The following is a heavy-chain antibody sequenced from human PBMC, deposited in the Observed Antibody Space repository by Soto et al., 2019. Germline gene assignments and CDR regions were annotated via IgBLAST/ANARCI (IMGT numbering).Heavy chain of an antibody. Sequence: PGGSLRLSCAASGLTFSDSAMHWVRQASGKGLEWVGRIRNKGNNYATAYTASVKGRFTISRDDSKNSLYLQMNSLRVEDTAVYYCATLDTAEIQTAAYWGQGTLVTVSS. CDR1: GLTFSDSA. V-gene: IGHV3-73*01. J-gene: IGHJ4*02. D-gene: IGHD5-18*01. CDR3: ATLDTAEIQTAAY. CDR2: IRNKGNNYAT.